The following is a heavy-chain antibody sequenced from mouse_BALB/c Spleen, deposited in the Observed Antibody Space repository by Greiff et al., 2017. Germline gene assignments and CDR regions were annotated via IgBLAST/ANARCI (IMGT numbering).Heavy chain of an antibody. CDR2: INPSTGYT. J-gene: IGHJ1*01. Sequence: QVQLQQSGAELAKPGASVKMSCKASGYTFTSYCMHWVKQRPGQGLEWIGYINPSTGYTEYNQKFKDKATLTADKSSSTAYMQLSSLTSEDSAVYYCARPVTTAHWYVDVWGAGTTVTVSS. CDR1: GYTFTSYC. V-gene: IGHV1-7*01. D-gene: IGHD1-2*01. CDR3: ARPVTTAHWYVDV.